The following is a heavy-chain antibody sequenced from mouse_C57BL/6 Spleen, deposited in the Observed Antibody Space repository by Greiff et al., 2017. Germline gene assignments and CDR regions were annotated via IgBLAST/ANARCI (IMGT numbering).Heavy chain of an antibody. D-gene: IGHD2-4*01. Sequence: EVKLMESGPGLVKPSQSLSLTCSVTGYSITSGYYWNWIRQFPGNKLEWMGYISYDGSNNYNPSLKNRISITRDTSKNQFFLKLNSVTTEDTATYYCARDPIYYDYDGFAYFDYWGQGTTLTVSS. CDR3: ARDPIYYDYDGFAYFDY. CDR1: GYSITSGYY. J-gene: IGHJ2*01. V-gene: IGHV3-6*01. CDR2: ISYDGSN.